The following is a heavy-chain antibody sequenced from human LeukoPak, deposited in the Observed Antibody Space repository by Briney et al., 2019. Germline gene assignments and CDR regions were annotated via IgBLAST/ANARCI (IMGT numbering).Heavy chain of an antibody. Sequence: GESLKISCKGSGYSFTTYWIGWVRQMPGKGLEWMGIIYPGDSDTRYSPSFQGQVTFSADKSFYTAYLQWSSLKASDTAMYYCARGVVGAYDAFDIWGQGTMVTVSS. CDR1: GYSFTTYW. J-gene: IGHJ3*02. D-gene: IGHD2-15*01. CDR2: IYPGDSDT. CDR3: ARGVVGAYDAFDI. V-gene: IGHV5-51*01.